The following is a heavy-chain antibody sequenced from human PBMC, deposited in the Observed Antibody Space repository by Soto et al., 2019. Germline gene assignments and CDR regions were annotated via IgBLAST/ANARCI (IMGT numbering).Heavy chain of an antibody. CDR3: ARDAPYIVVVPAATENYYYYMDV. V-gene: IGHV3-48*01. J-gene: IGHJ6*03. CDR1: GFTFSSYS. Sequence: GGSLRLSCAASGFTFSSYSMNWVRQAPGKGLEWVSYISSSSSTIYYADSVKGRFTISRDNAKNSLYLQMNSLRAEDTAVYYCARDAPYIVVVPAATENYYYYMDVWGKGTTVTVSS. D-gene: IGHD2-2*01. CDR2: ISSSSSTI.